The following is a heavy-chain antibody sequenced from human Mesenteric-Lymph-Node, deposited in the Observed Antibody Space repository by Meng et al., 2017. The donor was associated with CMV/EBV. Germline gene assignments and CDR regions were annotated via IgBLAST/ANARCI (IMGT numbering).Heavy chain of an antibody. V-gene: IGHV1-69*06. CDR2: IIPIFGTA. Sequence: SGGPFSRYASSWVRPAPGQGLEWMGGIIPIFGTANYAQKFQDRVTITADKSTSTAYMELSSLGSEDTAVYYCARDYYYGSGTAFDIWGQGTMVTVSS. CDR1: GGPFSRYA. D-gene: IGHD3-10*01. CDR3: ARDYYYGSGTAFDI. J-gene: IGHJ3*02.